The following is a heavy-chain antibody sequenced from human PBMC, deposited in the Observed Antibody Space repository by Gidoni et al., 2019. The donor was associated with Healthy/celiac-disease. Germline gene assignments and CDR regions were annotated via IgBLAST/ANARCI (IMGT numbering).Heavy chain of an antibody. CDR3: ASDLTMVRGVTYTGMD. D-gene: IGHD3-10*01. CDR1: GYTFTSYY. J-gene: IGHJ4*02. Sequence: QVQLVQSGAEVKKPGASVTVSCKASGYTFTSYYMRGVRQAPGQGLEWMGIINPSGGSTSYAQKFQGRVTMTRDTSTSTVYMELSRLRSEDTAVYYCASDLTMVRGVTYTGMDWGQGTLVTVSS. CDR2: INPSGGST. V-gene: IGHV1-46*01.